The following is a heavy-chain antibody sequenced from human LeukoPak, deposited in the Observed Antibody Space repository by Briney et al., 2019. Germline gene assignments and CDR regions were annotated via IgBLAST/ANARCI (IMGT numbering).Heavy chain of an antibody. CDR3: ASGDTFGGVIAPVDY. V-gene: IGHV1-18*01. CDR1: GYTFASYG. Sequence: ASVKVSCKASGYTFASYGISWVRQAPGQGLEWMGWISAYNGSTNYAQKLQGRVTMTTDTSTSTAYMELRSLRSDDTAVYYCASGDTFGGVIAPVDYWGQGTLVTVSS. D-gene: IGHD3-16*02. J-gene: IGHJ4*02. CDR2: ISAYNGST.